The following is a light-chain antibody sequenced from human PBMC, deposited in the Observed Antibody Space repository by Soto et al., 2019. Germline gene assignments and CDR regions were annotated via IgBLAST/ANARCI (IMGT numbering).Light chain of an antibody. CDR3: QQYGSSPYT. V-gene: IGKV3-20*01. J-gene: IGKJ2*01. CDR2: GAS. Sequence: EIVLTQSPGTLSLSPGERATLSCRASQSVSSSYLAWYQQKPGQAPRLLMYGASSRATGIPDRFSGGGSATDFTLTISRLEPEDVAVYYCQQYGSSPYTFGQGTKLEIK. CDR1: QSVSSSY.